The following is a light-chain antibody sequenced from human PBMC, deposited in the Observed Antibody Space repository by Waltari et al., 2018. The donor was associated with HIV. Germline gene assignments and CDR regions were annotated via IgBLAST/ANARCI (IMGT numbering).Light chain of an antibody. J-gene: IGLJ3*02. V-gene: IGLV1-44*01. CDR1: SSNIGSNT. CDR3: ATWDDSLNAWA. Sequence: QSVLNQSPSASGTPGQRVIISCSGSSSNIGSNTVTWYQQFPGTAPKLLIYSYGQRPSGVPERFSGSKSSTSASLAISGLRSEDEADYYCATWDDSLNAWAFGGGTKLTVL. CDR2: SYG.